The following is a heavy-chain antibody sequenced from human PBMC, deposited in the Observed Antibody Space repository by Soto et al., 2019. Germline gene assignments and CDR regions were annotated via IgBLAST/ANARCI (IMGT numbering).Heavy chain of an antibody. CDR3: ARDDDNTENALDM. V-gene: IGHV3-33*01. Sequence: QLQLVESGGGVVQPGRSLRLSCAASGFIFSQYGMHWVRQTPDKGLEWVGLIGRDGSRHFYAESVQGRFTISRDNSKNPLYLQIDSLRVEDTAVYLCARDDDNTENALDMWGQGIMVTVS. D-gene: IGHD3-22*01. J-gene: IGHJ3*02. CDR1: GFIFSQYG. CDR2: IGRDGSRH.